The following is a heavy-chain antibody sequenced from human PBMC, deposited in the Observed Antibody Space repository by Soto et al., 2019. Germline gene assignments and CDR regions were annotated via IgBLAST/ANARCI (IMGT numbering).Heavy chain of an antibody. V-gene: IGHV3-23*01. Sequence: GGSLRLSCAASGFTFSSYAMSWVRQAPGKGLEWVSAISGSGGSTYYADSVKGRFTISRDNSKNTLYLQMNSLRAEDTAVYYCAKEVMITFGGVMAPPYFDYWGQGTLVTVSS. CDR2: ISGSGGST. CDR1: GFTFSSYA. J-gene: IGHJ4*02. CDR3: AKEVMITFGGVMAPPYFDY. D-gene: IGHD3-16*01.